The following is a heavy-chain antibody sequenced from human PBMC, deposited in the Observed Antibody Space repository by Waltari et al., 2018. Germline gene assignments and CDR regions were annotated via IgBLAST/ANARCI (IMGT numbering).Heavy chain of an antibody. Sequence: EVPLVESGGGLVEPAGSLSPSCAAFGFTFSSSWMSWVRQAPGKGLEWVANIKQDGSEKYYVDSVKGRFTISRDNAKNSLYLQMNSLRAEDTAVYYCASGGFDIWGQGTMVTVSS. V-gene: IGHV3-7*01. D-gene: IGHD3-3*01. CDR2: IKQDGSEK. J-gene: IGHJ3*02. CDR3: ASGGFDI. CDR1: GFTFSSSW.